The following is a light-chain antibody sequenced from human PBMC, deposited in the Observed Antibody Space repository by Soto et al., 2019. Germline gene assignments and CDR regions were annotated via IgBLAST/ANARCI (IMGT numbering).Light chain of an antibody. J-gene: IGLJ3*02. CDR3: QSFDSSDQV. Sequence: NFMLTQPHSVSESPGKTVTISCTRSSGSIASNYVQWYQQRPGSSPTTVIYADNQRPSGGTDRFSGSIDSSSNSASLTISGLKTEDEADYYCQSFDSSDQVFGGGTQLTVL. CDR1: SGSIASNY. CDR2: ADN. V-gene: IGLV6-57*01.